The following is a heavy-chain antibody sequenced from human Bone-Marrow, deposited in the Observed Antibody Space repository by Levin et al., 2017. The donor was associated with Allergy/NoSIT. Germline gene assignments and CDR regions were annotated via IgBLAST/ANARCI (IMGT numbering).Heavy chain of an antibody. V-gene: IGHV3-74*01. CDR2: INPDGTLT. D-gene: IGHD2-15*01. CDR1: GFTFSSSW. Sequence: LSLTCAGSGFTFSSSWMHWVRQAPRKGLVWVSRINPDGTLTTYADSVKGRFTISRDNAKNTLYLQMNSLRVEDTGVYYCVRDIAVNWGQGTLVTVSS. CDR3: VRDIAVN. J-gene: IGHJ4*02.